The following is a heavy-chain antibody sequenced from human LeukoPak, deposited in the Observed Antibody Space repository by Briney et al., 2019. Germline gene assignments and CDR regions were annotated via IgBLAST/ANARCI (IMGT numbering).Heavy chain of an antibody. J-gene: IGHJ4*02. CDR2: ISSSSSYI. V-gene: IGHV3-21*01. Sequence: PGGSLRLSCAASGFTFSSYSMNWVRQAPGKGLEWVSSISSSSSYIYYADSVKGRFTISRDNAKNSLYLQMNSLRAEDTAVYYCARGGDLRDGYNRPEDYWGQGTLVTVSS. CDR3: ARGGDLRDGYNRPEDY. D-gene: IGHD5-24*01. CDR1: GFTFSSYS.